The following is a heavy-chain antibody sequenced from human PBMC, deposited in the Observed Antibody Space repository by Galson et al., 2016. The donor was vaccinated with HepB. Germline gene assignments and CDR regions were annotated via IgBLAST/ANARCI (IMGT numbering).Heavy chain of an antibody. CDR3: AKDPYYYGSGSYYFDY. D-gene: IGHD3-10*01. Sequence: SLRLSCAASGFTFSGYGMHWVRQAPGKGLEWVAVISYDGNNEYYADSVKGRFTISRDKSKNTLYLQMNSLRAEDTAVYHCAKDPYYYGSGSYYFDYWGQGTLVTVSS. CDR2: ISYDGNNE. CDR1: GFTFSGYG. V-gene: IGHV3-30*18. J-gene: IGHJ4*02.